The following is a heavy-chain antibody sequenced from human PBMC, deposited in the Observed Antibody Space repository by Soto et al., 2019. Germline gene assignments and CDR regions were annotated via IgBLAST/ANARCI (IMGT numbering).Heavy chain of an antibody. CDR2: ISSSSSTI. CDR3: ARQTPSPYYYDSSAIDY. V-gene: IGHV3-48*02. Sequence: GGSLSLSCAASGFTFSSYSMNWVRQAPGKGLEWVSYISSSSSTIYYADSVKGRFTISRDNAKNSLYLQMNSLRDEDTAVYYCARQTPSPYYYDSSAIDYWGQGTLVTVSS. CDR1: GFTFSSYS. J-gene: IGHJ4*02. D-gene: IGHD3-22*01.